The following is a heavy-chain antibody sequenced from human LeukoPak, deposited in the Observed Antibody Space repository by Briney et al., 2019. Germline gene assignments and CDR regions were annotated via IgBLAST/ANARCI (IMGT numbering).Heavy chain of an antibody. CDR1: GYTLISYG. Sequence: GASVKVSCKASGYTLISYGISWVRQAPGQGLEWMGWISVYNGITNYAQKFQGRVTMTTDTSTSTAYMELRSLRSDDTAVYYCALVNVFDYWGQGTLVTVSS. V-gene: IGHV1-18*01. CDR3: ALVNVFDY. J-gene: IGHJ4*02. CDR2: ISVYNGIT.